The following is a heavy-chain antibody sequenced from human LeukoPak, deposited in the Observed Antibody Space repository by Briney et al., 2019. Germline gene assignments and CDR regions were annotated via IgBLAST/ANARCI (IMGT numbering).Heavy chain of an antibody. Sequence: PGGSLRLSCAASGFTFDDYAMHWVRQAPGKGLEWVSGISWNSGSIGYADSVKGRFTISRDNAKNSLYLQMNSLRAEDTALYYCAREAGYGDYYYYYMDVWGKGTTVTVSS. V-gene: IGHV3-9*01. D-gene: IGHD4-17*01. J-gene: IGHJ6*03. CDR2: ISWNSGSI. CDR3: AREAGYGDYYYYYMDV. CDR1: GFTFDDYA.